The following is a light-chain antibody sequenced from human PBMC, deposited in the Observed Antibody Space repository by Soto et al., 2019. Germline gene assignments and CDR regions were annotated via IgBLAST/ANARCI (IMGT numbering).Light chain of an antibody. CDR1: SANIGGNY. J-gene: IGLJ7*01. Sequence: QSVLAQPPTASGTPGQRVSISCSGGSANIGGNYVYWFRQFPGAAPKLLIYINDQRPSGVPARFSGSTSGTSASLAISGLQSDDEAHYYCATWDDSLNAAVFGGGTQLTVL. V-gene: IGLV1-44*01. CDR3: ATWDDSLNAAV. CDR2: IND.